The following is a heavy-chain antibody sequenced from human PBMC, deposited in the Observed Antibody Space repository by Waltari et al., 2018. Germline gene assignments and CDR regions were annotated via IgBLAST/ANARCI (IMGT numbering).Heavy chain of an antibody. CDR2: INYDGTT. CDR1: GGSLSTGSYS. V-gene: IGHV4-39*01. J-gene: IGHJ4*02. Sequence: QLQLQESGPGLVKPSETLSLTCTVPGGSLSTGSYSWAWIRQPPGKGLEYIGSINYDGTTYYNPSLKSRVTMSVDTSNSQFSLKLSSVTPADTALYHCARHLRGGSIWYDYWGQGTLVTVSS. D-gene: IGHD6-13*01. CDR3: ARHLRGGSIWYDY.